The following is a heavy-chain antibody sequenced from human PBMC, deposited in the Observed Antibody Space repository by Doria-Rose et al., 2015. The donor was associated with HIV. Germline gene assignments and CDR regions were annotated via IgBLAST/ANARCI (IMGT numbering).Heavy chain of an antibody. D-gene: IGHD6-13*01. CDR2: IFSDDER. Sequence: SGPVPVKPTETLTLTCTVSGVSLSSPGMGVSWIRQPPGKALEWLANIFSDDERSYRPSLKSRLTISRGPSKSQLVLTMTDMGPVDTATYYCARIKSSRWYHKYYFDFWGQGTLVIVSA. V-gene: IGHV2-26*01. J-gene: IGHJ4*02. CDR1: GVSLSSPGMG. CDR3: ARIKSSRWYHKYYFDF.